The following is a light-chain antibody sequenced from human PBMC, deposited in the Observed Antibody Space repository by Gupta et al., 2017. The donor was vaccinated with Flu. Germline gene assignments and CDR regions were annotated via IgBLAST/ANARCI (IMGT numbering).Light chain of an antibody. V-gene: IGKV1-5*03. CDR2: QAS. CDR3: QQDKHFLIT. J-gene: IGKJ4*01. Sequence: DIQMTQSPSTLSASVGDRVTITCRASQSISYWLAWYQQKPGKAPDLLIYQASTLHSGVPSRFSGSGSGTEFTLTISSLQPDDFATYYCQQDKHFLITFGGGTKVEI. CDR1: QSISYW.